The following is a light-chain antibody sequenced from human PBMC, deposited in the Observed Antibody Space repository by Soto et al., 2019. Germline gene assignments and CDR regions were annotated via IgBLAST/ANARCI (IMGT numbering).Light chain of an antibody. CDR1: TSNIGNNY. Sequence: QSVLTQPPSVSAAPGQKVTISCSGSTSNIGNNYVSWYQHLPGAAPKLLIYGNSNRPSGVPDRFSGSKSGTSASLAITGLQAEDEADYYCQSYDSSMSGYVFGTGTKLTVL. CDR2: GNS. V-gene: IGLV1-40*01. J-gene: IGLJ1*01. CDR3: QSYDSSMSGYV.